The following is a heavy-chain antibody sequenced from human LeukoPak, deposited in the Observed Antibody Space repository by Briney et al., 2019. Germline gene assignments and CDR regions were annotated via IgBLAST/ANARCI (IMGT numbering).Heavy chain of an antibody. D-gene: IGHD3-10*01. J-gene: IGHJ4*02. V-gene: IGHV4-39*07. Sequence: AETLSLTCSVSGGSISSSSYYWGWIRQPPGKGLEWIGSIYYSGSTYYNPSLKSRVTISVDTSKNQFSLKLSSVTAADTAVYYCARVFGSGPPRYYFDYWGQGTLVTVSS. CDR3: ARVFGSGPPRYYFDY. CDR2: IYYSGST. CDR1: GGSISSSSYY.